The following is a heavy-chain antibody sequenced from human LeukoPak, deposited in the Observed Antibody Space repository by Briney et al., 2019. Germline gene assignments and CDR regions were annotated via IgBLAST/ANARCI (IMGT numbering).Heavy chain of an antibody. Sequence: GGSLRLSCAASGFTVSSSYMSWVRQAPGKGLEWVSVIYSGGSTYYADSVKGRFTISRDNSKNTLYLQMNSLRAEDTAVYYCAREDDSSGYYDWGQGTLVTVSS. J-gene: IGHJ4*02. CDR1: GFTVSSSY. V-gene: IGHV3-53*01. D-gene: IGHD3-22*01. CDR2: IYSGGST. CDR3: AREDDSSGYYD.